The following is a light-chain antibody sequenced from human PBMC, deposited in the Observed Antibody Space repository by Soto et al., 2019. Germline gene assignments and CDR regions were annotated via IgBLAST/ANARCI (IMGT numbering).Light chain of an antibody. CDR3: QQSFNTPFT. CDR1: QSISTH. CDR2: AAN. V-gene: IGKV1-39*01. J-gene: IGKJ5*01. Sequence: DIQMTQSPSSRSASVGESLAITCRASQSISTHLNWYQQKPGKAPKLVIYAANALQSGVPSRFSGRRSGTEYTLAITNVQPEDFAIYYCQQSFNTPFTFGQGTRVE.